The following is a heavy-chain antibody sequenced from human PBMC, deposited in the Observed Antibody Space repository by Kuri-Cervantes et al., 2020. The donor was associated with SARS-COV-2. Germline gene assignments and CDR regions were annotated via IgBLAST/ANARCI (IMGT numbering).Heavy chain of an antibody. V-gene: IGHV3-11*04. D-gene: IGHD3-16*01. CDR2: IFPSGSTK. J-gene: IGHJ3*02. Sequence: GESLKISCTASGFIFSDYYMTWIRQAPGKGLEWVSNIFPSGSTKYYADSVKGRFTISRDNSKNTLYLQMNSLRAEDTAVYYCAREGVFCDAFDIWGQGTMVTVSS. CDR3: AREGVFCDAFDI. CDR1: GFIFSDYY.